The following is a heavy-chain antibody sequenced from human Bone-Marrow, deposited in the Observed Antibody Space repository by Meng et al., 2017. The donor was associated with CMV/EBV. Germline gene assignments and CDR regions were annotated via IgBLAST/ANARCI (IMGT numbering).Heavy chain of an antibody. CDR3: AKDRVAARSTKCFDY. Sequence: GESLKISCAASGFTFSSYSMNWVRQAPGKGLEWVSYISSSSSTIYYADSVKGRFTISRDNAKNTLYLQMNSLRAEDTAVYYCAKDRVAARSTKCFDYWGQGTLVTVSS. V-gene: IGHV3-48*04. J-gene: IGHJ4*02. CDR1: GFTFSSYS. CDR2: ISSSSSTI. D-gene: IGHD6-6*01.